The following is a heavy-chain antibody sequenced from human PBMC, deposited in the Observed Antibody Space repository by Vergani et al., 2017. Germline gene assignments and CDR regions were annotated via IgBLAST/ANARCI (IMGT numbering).Heavy chain of an antibody. V-gene: IGHV3-23*01. J-gene: IGHJ1*01. CDR1: GFTFSSYA. CDR3: ARGVLGSGWFEYFQH. Sequence: EVQLLESGGGLVQPGGSLRLSCAASGFTFSSYAMSWVRQAPGKGLEWVSAISGSGGSTYYADSVKGRFTISRDNSKNSLYLQMNSLRAEDTAVYYCARGVLGSGWFEYFQHWGQGTLVTVSS. CDR2: ISGSGGST. D-gene: IGHD6-19*01.